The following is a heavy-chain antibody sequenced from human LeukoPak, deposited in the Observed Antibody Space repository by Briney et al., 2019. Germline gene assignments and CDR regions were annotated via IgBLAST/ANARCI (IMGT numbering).Heavy chain of an antibody. D-gene: IGHD2-8*01. Sequence: GGSLRLSCAASGFTFSRYWISWVRQAPGKGLEWVANIKQDGSEKYYVDSVKGRFTISRDNAKNSLYLQMNSLRGEDTAVYYCARVSCTNGVCYGFDYWGQGTPVTVSS. CDR3: ARVSCTNGVCYGFDY. V-gene: IGHV3-7*01. CDR2: IKQDGSEK. J-gene: IGHJ4*02. CDR1: GFTFSRYW.